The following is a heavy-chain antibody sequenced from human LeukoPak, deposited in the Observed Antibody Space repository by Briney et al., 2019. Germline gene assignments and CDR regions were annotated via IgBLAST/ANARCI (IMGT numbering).Heavy chain of an antibody. J-gene: IGHJ4*02. Sequence: ASVKVSCKASGYTLTGYYMHWVRQAPGQGLEWMGWINPNSGGTNYAQKFQGWVTMTRDTSISTAYMELSRLRSDGTAVYYCARGSSSYYYGSGSYSPSGYWGQGTLVTVSS. CDR2: INPNSGGT. CDR1: GYTLTGYY. V-gene: IGHV1-2*04. CDR3: ARGSSSYYYGSGSYSPSGY. D-gene: IGHD3-10*01.